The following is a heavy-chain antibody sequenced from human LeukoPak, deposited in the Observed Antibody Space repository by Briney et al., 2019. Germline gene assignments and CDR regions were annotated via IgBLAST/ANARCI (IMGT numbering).Heavy chain of an antibody. CDR3: AKRGVVIRVILVVFHKEAYNFDS. Sequence: GGSLRLFCAVSGITLSKHGVSWAGHARGKWLESVACIRGSASSTNCADSVKGKFTNSRDKHKNSLYLQMNILRAQDTAVYFCAKRGVVIRVILVVFHKEAYNFDSWVQGALATVSS. CDR1: GITLSKHG. V-gene: IGHV3-23*01. D-gene: IGHD3-22*01. CDR2: IRGSASST. J-gene: IGHJ4*02.